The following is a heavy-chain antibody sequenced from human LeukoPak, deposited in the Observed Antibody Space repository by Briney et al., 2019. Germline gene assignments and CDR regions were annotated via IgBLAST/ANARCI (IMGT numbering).Heavy chain of an antibody. V-gene: IGHV3-48*03. D-gene: IGHD4/OR15-4a*01. J-gene: IGHJ4*02. Sequence: PGGSLRLSCAASGFTFSTYDMNWVRQAPGKGLEWVSHISTTGTIVYYADAVKGRFTISRDNAKNSLYLQMNSLRAEDTAVYYCARGLTMGNFGGQGSLVTVSS. CDR2: ISTTGTIV. CDR3: ARGLTMGNF. CDR1: GFTFSTYD.